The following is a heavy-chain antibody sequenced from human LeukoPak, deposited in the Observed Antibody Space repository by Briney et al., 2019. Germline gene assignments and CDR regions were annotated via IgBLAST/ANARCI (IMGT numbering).Heavy chain of an antibody. V-gene: IGHV3-66*03. CDR3: ARDRAALQDWVECRP. J-gene: IGHJ5*02. CDR1: GVRVSDYY. Sequence: GGSLRLSCAVSGVRVSDYYMSWVRQAPGKGLEWVGLIRDSGEAFYADSVRGRFAISRDESENKLYLQMNSLRVEDTAVYFCARDRAALQDWVECRPWGKGTPDLVSS. D-gene: IGHD3/OR15-3a*01. CDR2: IRDSGEA.